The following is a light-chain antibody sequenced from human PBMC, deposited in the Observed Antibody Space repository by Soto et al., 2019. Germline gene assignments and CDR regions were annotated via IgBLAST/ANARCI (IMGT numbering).Light chain of an antibody. Sequence: QSALTQPASVSGSPGQSITMSCTGTSSDVGGYNYVSWYQQRPGKAPKLMIYDVSYRPSGVSNRFSGSKSGNTASLTISGLQAEDEAGYYCGSYASISTLVFGTGNKVTVL. CDR3: GSYASISTLV. CDR2: DVS. J-gene: IGLJ1*01. V-gene: IGLV2-14*01. CDR1: SSDVGGYNY.